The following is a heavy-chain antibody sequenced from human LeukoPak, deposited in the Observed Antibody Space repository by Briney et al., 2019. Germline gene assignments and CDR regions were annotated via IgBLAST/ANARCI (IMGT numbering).Heavy chain of an antibody. D-gene: IGHD5-18*01. J-gene: IGHJ4*02. Sequence: GGSLRLSCAASGFTFSNYWMTWVRQAPGKGLERVANIKQDGSEIYYVDSVRGRFTISRDNAKNSLYLQMNSLRAEDTAVYYCARDAAMVWRGAFDYWGQGTLVTVSS. V-gene: IGHV3-7*01. CDR2: IKQDGSEI. CDR3: ARDAAMVWRGAFDY. CDR1: GFTFSNYW.